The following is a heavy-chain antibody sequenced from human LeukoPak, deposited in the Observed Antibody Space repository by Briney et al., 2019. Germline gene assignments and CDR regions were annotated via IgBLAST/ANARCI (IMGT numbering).Heavy chain of an antibody. D-gene: IGHD4-17*01. CDR1: GGSISSYY. Sequence: PSETLSLTRTVSGGSISSYYWSWIRQPPGKGLEWIGYIYYSGSTNYNPSLKSRVTISVDTSKNQFSLKLSSVTAADTAVYYCARVPFSSYGDSYYGMDVWGQGTTVTVSS. CDR2: IYYSGST. CDR3: ARVPFSSYGDSYYGMDV. V-gene: IGHV4-59*01. J-gene: IGHJ6*02.